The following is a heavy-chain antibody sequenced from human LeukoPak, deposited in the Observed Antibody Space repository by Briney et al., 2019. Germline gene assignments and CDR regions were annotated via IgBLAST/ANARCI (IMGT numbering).Heavy chain of an antibody. V-gene: IGHV3-21*01. J-gene: IGHJ4*02. CDR3: ARDPHYYDSSGIPDY. Sequence: PGGSLRLSCAASGFTFSSYSMNWVRQAPGKGLEWVSSISSSSSYIYYADSVKGRFTISRDNAKNSLYLQMNSLRAEDTAVYYCARDPHYYDSSGIPDYWGQGTLVTVSS. CDR2: ISSSSSYI. CDR1: GFTFSSYS. D-gene: IGHD3-22*01.